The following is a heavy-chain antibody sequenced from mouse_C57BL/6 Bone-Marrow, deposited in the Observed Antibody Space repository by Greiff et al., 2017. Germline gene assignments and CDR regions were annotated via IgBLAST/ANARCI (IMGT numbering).Heavy chain of an antibody. CDR3: AIARLPYAMDY. D-gene: IGHD5-1*01. CDR1: GFTFSDYY. V-gene: IGHV5-16*01. CDR2: INYDGSST. Sequence: EVMLVESEGGLVQPGSSMKLSCTASGFTFSDYYMAWVRQVPEKGLEWVANINYDGSSTYYLDSLKSRFIISRDNAENILYLQMSSLKSEDTATYYCAIARLPYAMDYWGQGTSVTVSS. J-gene: IGHJ4*01.